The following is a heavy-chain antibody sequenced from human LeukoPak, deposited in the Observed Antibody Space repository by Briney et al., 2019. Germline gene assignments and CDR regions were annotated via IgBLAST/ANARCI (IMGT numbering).Heavy chain of an antibody. CDR1: GYIFTTYF. CDR3: ARDLEASSSLDY. D-gene: IGHD6-6*01. CDR2: IHPISGAT. J-gene: IGHJ4*02. V-gene: IGHV1-2*02. Sequence: ASVKVSCKASGYIFTTYFIHWVRQAPGQGLEWMGWIHPISGATNYAPRFQDRVTMTRDTSISTAYMELSRLISDDMAVYYCARDLEASSSLDYWGQGTLVTVSS.